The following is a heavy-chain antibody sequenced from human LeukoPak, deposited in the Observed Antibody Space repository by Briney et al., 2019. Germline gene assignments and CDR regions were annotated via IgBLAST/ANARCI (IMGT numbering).Heavy chain of an antibody. CDR3: ARYYYDSSGFDY. CDR1: GFTFSSYG. CDR2: ISGSGGST. D-gene: IGHD3-22*01. Sequence: GGSLRLSCAASGFTFSSYGMNWVRQAPGKGLEWVSAISGSGGSTYYADSVKGRFTISRDNAKNSLYLQMNSLRAEDTAVYYCARYYYDSSGFDYWGQGTLVTVSS. J-gene: IGHJ4*02. V-gene: IGHV3-23*01.